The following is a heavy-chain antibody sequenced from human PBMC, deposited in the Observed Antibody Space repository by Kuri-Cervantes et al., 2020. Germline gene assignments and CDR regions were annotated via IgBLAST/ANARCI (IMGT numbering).Heavy chain of an antibody. V-gene: IGHV4-59*08. CDR2: IYYSGST. J-gene: IGHJ4*02. CDR3: ARLPIQDGGYFDY. CDR1: GGSISNYY. D-gene: IGHD3-16*01. Sequence: SETLSLTCTVSGGSISNYYWIWIRQPPGKGLEWIGYIYYSGSTNYNPSLKSRVTISVDTSKNQFSLKLSFVTAADTAVYYCARLPIQDGGYFDYWGQGTLVTVSS.